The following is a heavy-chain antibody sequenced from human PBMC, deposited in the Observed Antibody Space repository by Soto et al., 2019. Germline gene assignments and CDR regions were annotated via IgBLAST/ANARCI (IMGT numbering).Heavy chain of an antibody. CDR3: ASTPAGWLVPHYYYYGMDV. J-gene: IGHJ6*02. Sequence: GGSLRLSCAASGFTFSSYAMHWVRQAPGKGLEWVAVISYDGSNKYYADSVKGRFTISRDNSKNTLYLQMNSLRAEDTAVYYCASTPAGWLVPHYYYYGMDVWGQGTTVTVSS. D-gene: IGHD6-19*01. V-gene: IGHV3-30-3*01. CDR2: ISYDGSNK. CDR1: GFTFSSYA.